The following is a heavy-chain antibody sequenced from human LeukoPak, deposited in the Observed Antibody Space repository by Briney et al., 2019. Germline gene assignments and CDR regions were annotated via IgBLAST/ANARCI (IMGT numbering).Heavy chain of an antibody. V-gene: IGHV3-21*01. CDR2: ISSSSSYI. CDR3: ARDLYSSGWYDPHAFDI. J-gene: IGHJ3*02. CDR1: GFTFSSYS. Sequence: GGSLRLSCAASGFTFSSYSMNWVRQAPGKGLEWVSSISSSSSYIYYADSVKGRFTISRDNAKNSLYLQMNSLRAEDTAVYYCARDLYSSGWYDPHAFDIWGQGTMVTVSS. D-gene: IGHD6-19*01.